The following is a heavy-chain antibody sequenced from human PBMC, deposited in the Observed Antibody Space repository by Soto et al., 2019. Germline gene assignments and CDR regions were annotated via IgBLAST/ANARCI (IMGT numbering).Heavy chain of an antibody. Sequence: QVQLVQSGAEVKKPGASVKVSCKASGYTFTSYGISWVRQAPGQGREWMGWISAYNGNTNYAQKLQGRVTMTTYTSTRTAYMELRSLRSDDTAVYYCSAVTIPHYYGMDVWGQGTTVTVSS. J-gene: IGHJ6*02. V-gene: IGHV1-18*01. CDR3: SAVTIPHYYGMDV. CDR2: ISAYNGNT. CDR1: GYTFTSYG. D-gene: IGHD3-3*01.